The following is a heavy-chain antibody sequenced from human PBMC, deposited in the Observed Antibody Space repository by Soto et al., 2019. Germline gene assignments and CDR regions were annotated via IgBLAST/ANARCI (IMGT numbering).Heavy chain of an antibody. CDR1: GGSISSSSYY. CDR2: IYYSGST. CDR3: ARLLYDSRGYYYFDY. V-gene: IGHV4-39*01. D-gene: IGHD3-22*01. J-gene: IGHJ4*02. Sequence: SETLSLTCTVSGGSISSSSYYWGWIRQPPGKGLEWIGSIYYSGSTYYNPSLKSRVTISVDTSKNQFSLKLSSVTAADTAVYYCARLLYDSRGYYYFDYWGQGTLVTVSS.